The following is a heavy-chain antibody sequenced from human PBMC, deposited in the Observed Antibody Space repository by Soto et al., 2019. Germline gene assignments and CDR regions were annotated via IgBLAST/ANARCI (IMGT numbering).Heavy chain of an antibody. CDR3: ARGPRTGSGGMDV. CDR1: GGTLSSYT. V-gene: IGHV1-69*01. Sequence: QVQLVQSGAEVKKPGSSVKVSCKASGGTLSSYTFTWVRQAPGQGLEWMGGIIPVFGTPNYAENFQGRVKIIADESTSTAYLELSSLRSEDTAVYYWARGPRTGSGGMDVWGPGTTVTVSS. CDR2: IIPVFGTP. J-gene: IGHJ6*02. D-gene: IGHD1-26*01.